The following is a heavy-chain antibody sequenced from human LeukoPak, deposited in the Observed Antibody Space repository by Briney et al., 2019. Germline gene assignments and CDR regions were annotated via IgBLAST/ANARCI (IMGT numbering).Heavy chain of an antibody. D-gene: IGHD3-22*01. Sequence: GGSLRLSCAASGFTFSSYWMHWVRQAPGKGLVWVSRINSDGTSTSYADSVKGRFTISRDNAKNTPYLQMNGLRAEDTAVYYCASGRLDYYDTSGPYYWGQGALVTVSS. CDR3: ASGRLDYYDTSGPYY. CDR2: INSDGTST. J-gene: IGHJ4*02. CDR1: GFTFSSYW. V-gene: IGHV3-74*01.